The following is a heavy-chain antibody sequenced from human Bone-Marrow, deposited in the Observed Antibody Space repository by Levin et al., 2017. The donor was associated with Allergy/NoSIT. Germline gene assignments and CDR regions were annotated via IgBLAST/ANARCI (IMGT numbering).Heavy chain of an antibody. CDR1: GFSFSSYW. V-gene: IGHV3-7*04. CDR2: TKQDGTEN. Sequence: PGGSLRLSCVASGFSFSSYWMSWVRQAPGKGLEWVANTKQDGTENYYADSVKGRFTVSKDNPKNSVYLQMSSLRVEDTAVYYCARHWRSAFDIWGQGTVVTVSS. CDR3: ARHWRSAFDI. D-gene: IGHD2-8*02. J-gene: IGHJ3*02.